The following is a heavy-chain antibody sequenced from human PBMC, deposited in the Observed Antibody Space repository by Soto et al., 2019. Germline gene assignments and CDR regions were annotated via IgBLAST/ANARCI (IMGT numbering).Heavy chain of an antibody. Sequence: QITLKESGPTLVNPTQTLTLTCTFSGFSLSTSGVGVGWIRQPPGKALEWLALIYWNDDKRYSPSLKSRLTITKDTSKNQVVLTMTNMDPVDTATYYCAHSPRADSRINDYGDYGWYFDLWGRGTLVTVSS. J-gene: IGHJ2*01. CDR3: AHSPRADSRINDYGDYGWYFDL. CDR2: IYWNDDK. D-gene: IGHD4-17*01. V-gene: IGHV2-5*01. CDR1: GFSLSTSGVG.